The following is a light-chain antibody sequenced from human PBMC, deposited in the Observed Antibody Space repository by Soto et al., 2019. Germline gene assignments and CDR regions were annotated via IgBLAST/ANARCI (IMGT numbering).Light chain of an antibody. CDR1: SSNIGASYA. CDR2: GNS. J-gene: IGLJ3*02. V-gene: IGLV1-40*01. Sequence: QSVLTQPPSVSGAPGQRVTISCTGSSSNIGASYAVHWYQQLPGTAPKLLIYGNSNRPSGVPDRFSGSKSGPSASLAITGLQAEDEADYYGQSYDSSLSGSVFGGGTKLTVL. CDR3: QSYDSSLSGSV.